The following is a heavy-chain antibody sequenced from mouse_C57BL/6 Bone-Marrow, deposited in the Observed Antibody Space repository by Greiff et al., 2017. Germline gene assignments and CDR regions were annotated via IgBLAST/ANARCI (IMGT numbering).Heavy chain of an antibody. CDR3: ARDGELYDYDRRFAY. J-gene: IGHJ3*01. Sequence: EVQLKESGPELVKPGASVKISCKASGYSFTDYNMNWVKQSNGKSLEWIGVINPNYGTTSYNQKFKGKDTLTVDQSSSPAYMQLNSLTSEDSAVYYCARDGELYDYDRRFAYWGQGTLVTVSA. CDR1: GYSFTDYN. D-gene: IGHD2-4*01. CDR2: INPNYGTT. V-gene: IGHV1-39*01.